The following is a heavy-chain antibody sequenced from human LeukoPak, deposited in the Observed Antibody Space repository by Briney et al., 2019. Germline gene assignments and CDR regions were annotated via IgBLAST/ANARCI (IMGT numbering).Heavy chain of an antibody. D-gene: IGHD3-3*01. Sequence: SETLSLTCAVYGGSFSGYYWSWIRQPPGKGLEWIGEINHSGSTNYNPSLKSRVTISVDTSKNQFSLKLSSVTAADTAVYYCARLKARATIFGVAGDYWGQGTLVTVSS. CDR1: GGSFSGYY. CDR2: INHSGST. CDR3: ARLKARATIFGVAGDY. J-gene: IGHJ4*02. V-gene: IGHV4-34*01.